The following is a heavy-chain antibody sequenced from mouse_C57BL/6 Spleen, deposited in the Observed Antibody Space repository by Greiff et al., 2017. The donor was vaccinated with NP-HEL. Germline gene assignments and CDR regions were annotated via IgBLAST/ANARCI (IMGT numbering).Heavy chain of an antibody. V-gene: IGHV1-52*01. Sequence: QVQLQQPGAELVRPGSSVNLSCKASGYTFTSYWMHWVKQRPIQGLEWIGNIDTSDSETHYNPKFKDKATLTVDKSSSTDYMQISSVTDADSAVYYCARSGDYGDEYFDVWGTGTTVTDSS. J-gene: IGHJ1*03. CDR3: ARSGDYGDEYFDV. D-gene: IGHD2-4*01. CDR2: IDTSDSET. CDR1: GYTFTSYW.